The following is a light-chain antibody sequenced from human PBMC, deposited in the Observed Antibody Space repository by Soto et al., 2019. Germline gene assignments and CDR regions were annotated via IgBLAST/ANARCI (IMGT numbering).Light chain of an antibody. V-gene: IGKV1-27*01. CDR3: QNYNSAPWT. CDR2: AAS. Sequence: DIQMTQSPSSLSASLGDRVTITCRASRDITDYLAWYQQKPGQVPKLLIYAASTLQSGVPSRFTASGSGTDFTLTITGLQPEDFATYFCQNYNSAPWTCGQGTKVDIK. J-gene: IGKJ1*01. CDR1: RDITDY.